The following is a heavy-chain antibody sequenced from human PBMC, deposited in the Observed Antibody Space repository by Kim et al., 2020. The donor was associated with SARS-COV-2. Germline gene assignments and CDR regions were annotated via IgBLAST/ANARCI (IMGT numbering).Heavy chain of an antibody. CDR1: GFTFSSYS. V-gene: IGHV3-21*01. J-gene: IGHJ6*02. CDR3: ARVGDSSYHWGIYYYYYGMCA. CDR2: ISSSSSYI. D-gene: IGHD6-6*01. Sequence: GWSLRLSCAASGFTFSSYSMNWVRQAPGKGLEWVSSISSSSSYIYYADSVKGRFTISRDNAKNSLYLQMNSLRAEDTAVYYCARVGDSSYHWGIYYYYYGMCAWGQGTTVTVSS.